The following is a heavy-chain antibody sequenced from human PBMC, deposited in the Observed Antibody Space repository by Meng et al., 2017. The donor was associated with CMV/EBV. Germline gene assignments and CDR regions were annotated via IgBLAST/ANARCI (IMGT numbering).Heavy chain of an antibody. CDR1: GGSISSGSYC. Sequence: QLQRKASGPGLVKPSETQSLTCAVLGGSISSGSYCGGWIRQPPGKGLEWIGSIYYSGSTYYNPSLKSRVTISVDTSKNQFSLKLSSVPAADTAVYYCASLAGDYWGQGTLVTVSS. CDR3: ASLAGDY. CDR2: IYYSGST. D-gene: IGHD3-10*01. V-gene: IGHV4-39*07. J-gene: IGHJ4*02.